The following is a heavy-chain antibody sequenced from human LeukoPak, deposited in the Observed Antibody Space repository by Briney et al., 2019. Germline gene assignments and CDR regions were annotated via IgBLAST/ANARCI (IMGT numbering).Heavy chain of an antibody. D-gene: IGHD2-2*02. V-gene: IGHV1-8*01. Sequence: ASVKVSCKASGYTFTSYDINWVRQATGHGLEWMGWMNPNSGNTGYAQKFQGRVTMTRNTSISTAYMELSSLRSEDTAVYYCARVLYSAWRTLGYWGQGTLVTVSS. J-gene: IGHJ4*02. CDR2: MNPNSGNT. CDR1: GYTFTSYD. CDR3: ARVLYSAWRTLGY.